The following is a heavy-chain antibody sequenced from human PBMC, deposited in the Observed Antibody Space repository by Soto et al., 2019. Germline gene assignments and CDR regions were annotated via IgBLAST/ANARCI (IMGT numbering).Heavy chain of an antibody. CDR3: DRSNYTYGLLIDY. CDR1: VDAITTDCYY. CDR2: VYWTVST. Sequence: SDTLSLTCSFSVDAITTDCYYLGFIRQPPGKGLQWIGNVYWTVSTFSHPSLTSRVFISVDTSKNEFSLRLTSVTAADTAVYYCDRSNYTYGLLIDYWGKRNMVTVSS. J-gene: IGHJ4*02. V-gene: IGHV4-39*01. D-gene: IGHD2-8*01.